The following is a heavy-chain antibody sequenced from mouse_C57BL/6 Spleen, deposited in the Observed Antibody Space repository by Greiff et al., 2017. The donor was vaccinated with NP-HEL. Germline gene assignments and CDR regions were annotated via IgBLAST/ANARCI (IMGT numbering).Heavy chain of an antibody. V-gene: IGHV14-4*01. CDR3: TTPEVYGSPWFAY. D-gene: IGHD1-1*01. CDR1: GFNIKDDY. Sequence: EVQLQQSGAELVRPGASVKLSCTASGFNIKDDYMHWVKQRPEQGLEWIGWIDPENGDTEYASKFQGKATITADTSSNTAYLQLSSLTSEDTAVYYCTTPEVYGSPWFAYWGQGTLVTVSA. CDR2: IDPENGDT. J-gene: IGHJ3*01.